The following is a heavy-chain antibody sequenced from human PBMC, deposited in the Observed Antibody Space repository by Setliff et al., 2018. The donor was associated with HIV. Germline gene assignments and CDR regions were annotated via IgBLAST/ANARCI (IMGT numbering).Heavy chain of an antibody. CDR3: ARGVILVRAVVAQSVYCYMDV. D-gene: IGHD3-10*01. V-gene: IGHV4-34*01. J-gene: IGHJ6*03. Sequence: SETLSLTCGVSGASFSGNCWVWLRQSPGQGLEWIGQINHRGSTNYNASLQSRLAISMDVSKNQFSLRLNSVTAADTSKYFCARGVILVRAVVAQSVYCYMDVWGTGTTVTVSS. CDR2: INHRGST. CDR1: GASFSGNC.